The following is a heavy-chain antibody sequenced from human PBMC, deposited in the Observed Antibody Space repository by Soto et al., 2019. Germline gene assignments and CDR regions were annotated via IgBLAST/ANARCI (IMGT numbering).Heavy chain of an antibody. CDR3: ARGRYGDY. V-gene: IGHV1-18*01. D-gene: IGHD1-1*01. J-gene: IGHJ4*02. CDR1: GYAFTTYG. Sequence: QVHLVQSGAEVKKPGASVKGSCQASGYAFTTYGITWVRQDPGQGLEWMGWISAHNGNTNYAQKLQGRVTVTRDTSTSTAYMELRSLRSDDTAVYYCARGRYGDYWGQGALVTVSS. CDR2: ISAHNGNT.